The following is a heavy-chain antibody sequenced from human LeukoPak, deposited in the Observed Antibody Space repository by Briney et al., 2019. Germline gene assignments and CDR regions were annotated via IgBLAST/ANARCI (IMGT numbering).Heavy chain of an antibody. J-gene: IGHJ4*02. Sequence: GGSLRLSCTASGFTFGDYAMSWVRQAPGKGLEWVGFIRSKAYGGTTEYAASVKGRFTISRDDSKSIAYLQMNSLGAEDTAVYYCVQDWAWGAFAYWGQGTLVTVSS. CDR2: IRSKAYGGTT. D-gene: IGHD7-27*01. CDR1: GFTFGDYA. CDR3: VQDWAWGAFAY. V-gene: IGHV3-49*04.